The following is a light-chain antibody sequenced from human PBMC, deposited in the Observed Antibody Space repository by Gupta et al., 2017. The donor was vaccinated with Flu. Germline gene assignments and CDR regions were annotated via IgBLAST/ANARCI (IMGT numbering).Light chain of an antibody. V-gene: IGKV1-5*03. CDR1: QSISRW. Sequence: DIQMTQSPSTLSASVGDRVTIPCRASQSISRWLAWYQQKPGKAPKLLIYKASRGESGVTSRFSGSGTGKEFTLTSSGRQHDDFANYYCQQDDSYFTFGQGTKLEIK. J-gene: IGKJ2*01. CDR2: KAS. CDR3: QQDDSYFT.